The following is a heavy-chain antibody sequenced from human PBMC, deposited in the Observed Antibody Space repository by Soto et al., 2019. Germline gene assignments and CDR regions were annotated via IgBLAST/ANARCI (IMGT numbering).Heavy chain of an antibody. CDR2: ISAYNGNT. D-gene: IGHD4-17*01. Sequence: QVQLVQSGAEVKKPGASVKVSCKASGYTFTSYGISWVRQAPGQGLEWMGWISAYNGNTNYAQKLQGRVTMTTDTSTSTAYMEPRSLRSDDTAVYYCASTVTPSYYYYYGMDVWGQGTTVTVSS. CDR1: GYTFTSYG. V-gene: IGHV1-18*01. CDR3: ASTVTPSYYYYYGMDV. J-gene: IGHJ6*02.